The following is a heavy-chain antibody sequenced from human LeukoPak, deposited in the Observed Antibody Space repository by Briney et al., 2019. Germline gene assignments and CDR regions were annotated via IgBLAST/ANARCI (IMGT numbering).Heavy chain of an antibody. Sequence: SETLSLTCTVSGGSISSSSYYWGWIRQPPGKGLEWIGSFYYSGSTYYNPSLKSRVTISIDTSKNQFSLKLSSVTAADTAVYYCARDRGFMTADYWGQGTLLTVSS. V-gene: IGHV4-39*07. CDR3: ARDRGFMTADY. CDR1: GGSISSSSYY. CDR2: FYYSGST. D-gene: IGHD3-10*01. J-gene: IGHJ4*02.